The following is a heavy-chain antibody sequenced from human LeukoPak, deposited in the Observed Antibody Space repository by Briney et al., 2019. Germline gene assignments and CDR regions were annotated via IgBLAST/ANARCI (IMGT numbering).Heavy chain of an antibody. Sequence: PGRSLRLSCAASGFTFSSYGMHWVRQAPGKGLEWVAVISYDGSNKYYADSVKGRFTISRDNSKNTLYLQMNSLRAEDTAVYYCARSRSVSNYKGMDVWGQGTTVTVSS. D-gene: IGHD5/OR15-5a*01. CDR1: GFTFSSYG. V-gene: IGHV3-30*03. J-gene: IGHJ6*02. CDR3: ARSRSVSNYKGMDV. CDR2: ISYDGSNK.